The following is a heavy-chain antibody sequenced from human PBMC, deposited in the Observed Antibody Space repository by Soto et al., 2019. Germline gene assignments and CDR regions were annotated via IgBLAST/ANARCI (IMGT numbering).Heavy chain of an antibody. V-gene: IGHV3-13*05. J-gene: IGHJ6*02. CDR1: GFTFRNYD. CDR3: ARTDRDFYGLDV. Sequence: EVQLVESGGGLVQPGGSLRLSCEASGFTFRNYDMHWVRQGTGKGLKWVSGISAAGDPDYADSVEGRFTISRKNAQNSFFLQMNSLRVGDTAVYYCARTDRDFYGLDVWGQGTTVIVSS. CDR2: ISAAGDP.